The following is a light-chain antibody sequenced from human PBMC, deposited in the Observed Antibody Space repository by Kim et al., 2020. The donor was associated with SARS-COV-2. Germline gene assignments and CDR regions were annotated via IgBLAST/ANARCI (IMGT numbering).Light chain of an antibody. Sequence: EIVLTQSPGTLSLSPGERATLSCRASQSVGNNYIAWYQLRPGQAPRLLIYDASSRAIGIPDRFSGSGSETDFTLTISRLVPEDSAVYYCQQYATSCRAFGQGTKLEI. J-gene: IGKJ2*01. CDR3: QQYATSCRA. CDR1: QSVGNNY. CDR2: DAS. V-gene: IGKV3-20*01.